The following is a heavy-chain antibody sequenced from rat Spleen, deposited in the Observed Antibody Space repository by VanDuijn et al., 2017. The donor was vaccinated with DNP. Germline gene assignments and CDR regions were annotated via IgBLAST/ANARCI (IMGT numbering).Heavy chain of an antibody. V-gene: IGHV5S10*01. CDR2: IIYDGTRS. CDR1: GFTFTDYS. J-gene: IGHJ2*01. CDR3: ARPDY. Sequence: EVQLVESGGGLVQPGRSLKLSCAASGFTFTDYSVAWVRQAPKKGLEWVATIIYDGTRSDYRDSVKGRFIISRDNAKSTLYLQMDSLRSEDTATYYCARPDYWGQGVMVTVSS.